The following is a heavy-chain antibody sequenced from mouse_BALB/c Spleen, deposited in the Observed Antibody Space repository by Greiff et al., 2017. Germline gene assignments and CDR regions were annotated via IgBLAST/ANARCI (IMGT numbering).Heavy chain of an antibody. J-gene: IGHJ1*01. CDR1: GYSITSGYY. CDR2: ISYDGSN. CDR3: AELGLYFDV. Sequence: EVKLQESGPGLVKPSQSLSLTCSVTGYSITSGYYWNWIRQFPGNKLEWMGYISYDGSNNYNPSLKNRISITRDTSKNQFFLKLNSVTTEDTATYYCAELGLYFDVWGAGTTVTVSS. D-gene: IGHD4-1*01. V-gene: IGHV3-6*02.